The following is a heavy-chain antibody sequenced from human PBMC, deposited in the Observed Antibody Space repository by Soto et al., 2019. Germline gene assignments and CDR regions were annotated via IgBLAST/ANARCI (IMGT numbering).Heavy chain of an antibody. Sequence: SETLSLTCAVYGGSFSGYYWSWIRQPPGKGLEWIGEINHSGSTNYNPSLKSRVTISVDTSKNQFSLKLSSVTAADTAVYYCAGRRYYDILTGYYVGFDYWGQGTLVTVSS. V-gene: IGHV4-34*01. CDR1: GGSFSGYY. CDR2: INHSGST. CDR3: AGRRYYDILTGYYVGFDY. J-gene: IGHJ4*02. D-gene: IGHD3-9*01.